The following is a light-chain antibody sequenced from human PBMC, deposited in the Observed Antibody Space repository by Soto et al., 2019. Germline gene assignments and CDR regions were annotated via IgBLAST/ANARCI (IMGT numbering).Light chain of an antibody. Sequence: DIQLAQSPSTLSGSVGDRLTITCRASQTIGSWLAWYQPKPGKAPKLLIYKASTLKSGVPSRLSGSGSGTDFTLTISSMQPEDFATYYCQQSYSTPTFGQGTKVDIK. V-gene: IGKV1-5*03. CDR3: QQSYSTPT. CDR1: QTIGSW. CDR2: KAS. J-gene: IGKJ1*01.